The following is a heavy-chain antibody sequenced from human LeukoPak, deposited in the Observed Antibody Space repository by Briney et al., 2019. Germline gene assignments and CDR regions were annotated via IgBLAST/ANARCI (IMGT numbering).Heavy chain of an antibody. D-gene: IGHD6-19*01. J-gene: IGHJ4*02. Sequence: PGRSLRLSCAASGFTFSSYGMHWVRQAPGKGLEWVAVIWYDGSNKYYADSVKGRFTISRDNSKNTLYLQMNSLRAEDTAVYYCARGPVGYSSGCLDYWGQGTLVTVSS. CDR1: GFTFSSYG. CDR3: ARGPVGYSSGCLDY. V-gene: IGHV3-33*01. CDR2: IWYDGSNK.